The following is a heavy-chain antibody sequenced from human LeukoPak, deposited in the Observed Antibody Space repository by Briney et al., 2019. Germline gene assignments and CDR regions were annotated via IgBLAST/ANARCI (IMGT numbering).Heavy chain of an antibody. D-gene: IGHD1-26*01. V-gene: IGHV3-23*01. CDR1: GFTFSSYA. Sequence: QTGGSLRLSCAASGFTFSSYATSWVRQAPGKGLEWVSAISGSGGSTYYADSVKGRFTISRDNSKNTLYLQMNSLRAEDTAVYYCANDHRQVGATNDYWGQGTLVTVSS. J-gene: IGHJ4*02. CDR3: ANDHRQVGATNDY. CDR2: ISGSGGST.